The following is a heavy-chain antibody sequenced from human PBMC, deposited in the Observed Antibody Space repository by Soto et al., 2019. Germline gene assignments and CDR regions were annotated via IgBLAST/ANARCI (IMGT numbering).Heavy chain of an antibody. CDR3: ARERSSSDYYYYYMDV. V-gene: IGHV4-59*01. Sequence: SETLSLTCTVSVSSISSYYWSWIRQPPGKGLEWIGYICYSGSTNYNPSLKSRVTISVDTSKNQFSLKLSSVTAADTAVYYCARERSSSDYYYYYMDVWGKGTTVTVSS. J-gene: IGHJ6*03. CDR1: VSSISSYY. D-gene: IGHD6-25*01. CDR2: ICYSGST.